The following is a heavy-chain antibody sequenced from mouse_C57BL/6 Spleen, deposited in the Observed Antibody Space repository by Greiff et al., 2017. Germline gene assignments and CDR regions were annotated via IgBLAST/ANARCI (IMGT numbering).Heavy chain of an antibody. V-gene: IGHV10-1*01. J-gene: IGHJ4*01. Sequence: EVKLVESGGGLVQPKGSLKLSCAASGFSFNTYAMNWVRQAPGKGLEWVARIRSKSNNYATYYADSVKDRFTISRDDSESMLYLQMNNLKTEDTAMYYCVRGSLGYGSPYAMDYWGQGTSVTVSS. D-gene: IGHD1-1*01. CDR3: VRGSLGYGSPYAMDY. CDR1: GFSFNTYA. CDR2: IRSKSNNYAT.